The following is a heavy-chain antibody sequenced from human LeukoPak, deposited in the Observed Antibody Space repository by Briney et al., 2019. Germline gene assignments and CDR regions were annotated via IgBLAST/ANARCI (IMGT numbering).Heavy chain of an antibody. CDR3: ARESSGSYYNPQGYMDV. Sequence: SETLSLTCTVSGGSISIYYWNWIRQPAGKRLEWIGRIFTSGITNYDPSLKSRVTMSVDTSKNQFSLNLSSVTAADTAVYYCARESSGSYYNPQGYMDVWGKGTTVTVSS. D-gene: IGHD3-10*01. J-gene: IGHJ6*03. V-gene: IGHV4-4*07. CDR2: IFTSGIT. CDR1: GGSISIYY.